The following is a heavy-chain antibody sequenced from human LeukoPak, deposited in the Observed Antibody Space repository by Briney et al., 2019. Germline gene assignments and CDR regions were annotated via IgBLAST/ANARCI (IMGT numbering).Heavy chain of an antibody. J-gene: IGHJ5*02. V-gene: IGHV3-30*18. CDR2: ISYDGSNK. CDR3: AKGSYMGENWFDP. CDR1: GFTFSSYG. Sequence: GGSLRLSCAASGFTFSSYGMHWVRQAPGKGLEWVVVISYDGSNKYYADSVKGRLTISRDNSKNTLYLQMNSLRAEDTAVYYCAKGSYMGENWFDPWGQGTLVTVSS. D-gene: IGHD3-16*01.